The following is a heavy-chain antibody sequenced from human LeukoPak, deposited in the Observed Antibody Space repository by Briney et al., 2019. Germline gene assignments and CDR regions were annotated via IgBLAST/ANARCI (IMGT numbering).Heavy chain of an antibody. D-gene: IGHD6-13*01. J-gene: IGHJ4*02. CDR3: AREDSSSWYYFDY. CDR2: IYYSGST. Sequence: TLSLTCTVSGGSISSGGYYWSWIRQHPGKGLEWIGYIYYSGSTYYNPSLKGRVTMSVDTSKNQFSLRLSSVTAADTAVYYCAREDSSSWYYFDYWGQGTLVTVSS. V-gene: IGHV4-31*03. CDR1: GGSISSGGYY.